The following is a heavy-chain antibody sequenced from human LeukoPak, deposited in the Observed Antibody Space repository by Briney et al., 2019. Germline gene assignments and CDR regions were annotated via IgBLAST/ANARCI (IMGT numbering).Heavy chain of an antibody. CDR1: GYTFTGYY. CDR2: INPSSGGT. J-gene: IGHJ4*02. V-gene: IGHV1-2*02. D-gene: IGHD3-22*01. CDR3: ARDQRNPSYYYDSSGYYFDY. Sequence: GASVKVSCKASGYTFTGYYVHWVRQAPGQGLEWMGWINPSSGGTNYAQKFQGRVTMTRDTSISTAYMDLSRLRSDDTAVYYCARDQRNPSYYYDSSGYYFDYWGQGTLVTVSS.